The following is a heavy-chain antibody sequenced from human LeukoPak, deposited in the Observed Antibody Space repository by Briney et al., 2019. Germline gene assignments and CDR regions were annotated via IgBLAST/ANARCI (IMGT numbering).Heavy chain of an antibody. CDR1: GGTFSSYA. CDR2: IIPIFGTA. Sequence: GASVKVSCKASGGTFSSYAISWVRQAPGQGLEWMGGIIPIFGTANYAQKFQGRVTITADESTSTAYMELSSLRSEDTAVYYCASESPAAIPPRSDYWGQGTLVTVSP. CDR3: ASESPAAIPPRSDY. J-gene: IGHJ4*02. D-gene: IGHD2-2*02. V-gene: IGHV1-69*01.